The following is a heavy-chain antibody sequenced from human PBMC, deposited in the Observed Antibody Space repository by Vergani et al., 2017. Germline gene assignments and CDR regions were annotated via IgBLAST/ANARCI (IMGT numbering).Heavy chain of an antibody. CDR2: IYYSGST. Sequence: QLQLQESGPGLVKPSETLSLTCTVSGGSISSSSYYWGWIRQPPGKGLEWIGSIYYSGSTYYNPSLKSRVTISVDTSKNQFSLKLSSVTAADTAVYYCARRPRASSSWYGDNWFDPWGQGTLVTVSS. V-gene: IGHV4-39*01. CDR3: ARRPRASSSWYGDNWFDP. CDR1: GGSISSSSYY. J-gene: IGHJ5*02. D-gene: IGHD6-13*01.